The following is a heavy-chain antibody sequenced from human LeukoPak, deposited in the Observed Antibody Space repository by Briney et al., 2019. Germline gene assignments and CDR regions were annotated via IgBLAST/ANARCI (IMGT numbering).Heavy chain of an antibody. D-gene: IGHD3-3*01. V-gene: IGHV4-39*01. CDR2: IHNTGST. CDR1: GGSISSVAYY. J-gene: IGHJ4*02. CDR3: AKSHLGVPHDY. Sequence: SETLSLTCTVSGGSISSVAYYWGWIRQPPGKGLEWIATIHNTGSTYYNPSLKSRITISIDASRNQISLELNSVTAADTAIYYCAKSHLGVPHDYWGQGTLVTVFS.